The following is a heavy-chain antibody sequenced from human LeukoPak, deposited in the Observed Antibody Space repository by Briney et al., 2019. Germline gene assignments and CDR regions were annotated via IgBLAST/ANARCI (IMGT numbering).Heavy chain of an antibody. CDR2: ISGSGGST. CDR3: AKDYRQSGSGSANAGWFDP. Sequence: GGSLKLSCAASGFTFSSYAMSWVRQAPGKGLEWVSAISGSGGSTYYADSVKGRFTISRDNSKNTLYLQMNSLRAEDTALYYCAKDYRQSGSGSANAGWFDPWGQGTLVTVSS. CDR1: GFTFSSYA. V-gene: IGHV3-23*01. D-gene: IGHD1-26*01. J-gene: IGHJ5*02.